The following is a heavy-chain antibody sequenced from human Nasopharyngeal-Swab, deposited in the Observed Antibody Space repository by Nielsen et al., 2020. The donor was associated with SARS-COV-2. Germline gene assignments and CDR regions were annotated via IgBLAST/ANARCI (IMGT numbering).Heavy chain of an antibody. D-gene: IGHD5-24*01. Sequence: SETLSLTCTVSGGSISSSSYYWGWIRQPPGKGLAWIGSIYYSGSTYYNPSLKRRVTISVNTSKNQFSLKLSSVTAADTAVYYCARYKDQRWRQNDYWGQGTLVTVSS. V-gene: IGHV4-39*01. CDR1: GGSISSSSYY. J-gene: IGHJ4*02. CDR3: ARYKDQRWRQNDY. CDR2: IYYSGST.